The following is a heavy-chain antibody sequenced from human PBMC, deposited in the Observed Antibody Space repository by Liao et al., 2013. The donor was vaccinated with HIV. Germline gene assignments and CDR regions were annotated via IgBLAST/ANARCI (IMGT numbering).Heavy chain of an antibody. CDR2: IYTSGST. J-gene: IGHJ3*02. CDR3: ARRYCSSTSCPSDAFDI. D-gene: IGHD2-2*01. CDR1: GGSISSGSYY. Sequence: QVQLQESGPGLVKPSQTLSLTCTVSGGSISSGSYYWSWIRQPAGKGLEWIGRIYTSGSTNYNPSLKSRVTISVDTSKNQFSLKLSSVTAADTAVYYCARRYCSSTSCPSDAFDIWGQGTMVTVSS. V-gene: IGHV4-61*02.